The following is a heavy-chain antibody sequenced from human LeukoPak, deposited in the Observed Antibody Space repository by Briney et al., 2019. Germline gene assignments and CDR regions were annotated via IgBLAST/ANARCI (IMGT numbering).Heavy chain of an antibody. CDR2: ISGSGDRT. V-gene: IGHV3-23*01. D-gene: IGHD3-10*01. Sequence: GGSLRLSCAASGFTFDSYAMSWVRQAPGKGLEWVSAISGSGDRTFYADSVKGRLTISRDNSKNTLYLQLNTVRAEDTALYYCARGGTNYYYMDVWGNGTTVTVSS. CDR1: GFTFDSYA. CDR3: ARGGTNYYYMDV. J-gene: IGHJ6*03.